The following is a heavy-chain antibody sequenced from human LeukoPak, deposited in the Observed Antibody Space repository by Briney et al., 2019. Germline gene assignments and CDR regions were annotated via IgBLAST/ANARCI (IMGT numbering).Heavy chain of an antibody. Sequence: GGSLRLSCAASGFTFSNAWMSWVRQAPGKGLEWVGRIKSETDGGTTDYAAPVKGRFTISRDDSKNTLYLQMNSLKTEDTAVYYCTTDRSGSGYRKTPFFDYWGQGTLVTVSS. CDR1: GFTFSNAW. CDR3: TTDRSGSGYRKTPFFDY. CDR2: IKSETDGGTT. J-gene: IGHJ4*02. D-gene: IGHD5-12*01. V-gene: IGHV3-15*01.